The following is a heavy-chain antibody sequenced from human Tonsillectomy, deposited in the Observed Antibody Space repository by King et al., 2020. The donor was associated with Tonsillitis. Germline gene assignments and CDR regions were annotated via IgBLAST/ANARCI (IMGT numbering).Heavy chain of an antibody. Sequence: DVQLVESGGGLVQPGGSPRLSCAASGFTFSSYWMHWVRQAPGKGLVWVSRTNSDGSSTTYADSVKGRFTISRDNATNTLYLQMNSLRAEDTAVYYCAREGAGQDAFDIWGQGTMVTVSS. CDR2: TNSDGSST. D-gene: IGHD6-19*01. J-gene: IGHJ3*02. V-gene: IGHV3-74*01. CDR3: AREGAGQDAFDI. CDR1: GFTFSSYW.